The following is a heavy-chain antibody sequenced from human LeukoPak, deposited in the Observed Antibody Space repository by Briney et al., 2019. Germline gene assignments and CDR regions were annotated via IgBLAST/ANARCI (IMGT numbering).Heavy chain of an antibody. CDR1: GGSISSYY. Sequence: SETLSLTCTVSGGSISSYYWNWIRQPPGKGLEWIGSIYYSGSTNYNPSLKSRLTISVDTSKNQFSLKLNSVTAADTAVYYCAREGYCSGGSCARYFQHWGQGTLVTVSS. CDR2: IYYSGST. D-gene: IGHD2-15*01. V-gene: IGHV4-59*01. CDR3: AREGYCSGGSCARYFQH. J-gene: IGHJ1*01.